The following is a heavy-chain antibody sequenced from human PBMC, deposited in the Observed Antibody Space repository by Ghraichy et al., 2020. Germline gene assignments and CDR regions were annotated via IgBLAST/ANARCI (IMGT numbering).Heavy chain of an antibody. J-gene: IGHJ6*02. CDR3: ARVPVPYCSSTSCYTSYYYYGMDV. Sequence: AVKVSCKASGGTFSSYAISWVRQAPGQGLEWMGGIIPIFGTANYAQKFQGRVTITADESTSTAYMELSSLRSEDTAVYYCARVPVPYCSSTSCYTSYYYYGMDVWGQGTTVTVSS. CDR1: GGTFSSYA. V-gene: IGHV1-69*13. D-gene: IGHD2-2*02. CDR2: IIPIFGTA.